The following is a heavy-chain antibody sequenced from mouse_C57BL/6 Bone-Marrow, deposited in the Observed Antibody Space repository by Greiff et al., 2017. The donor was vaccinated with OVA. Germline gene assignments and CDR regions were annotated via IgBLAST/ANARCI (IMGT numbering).Heavy chain of an antibody. CDR2: IDPEDGDT. CDR1: GFNIKDYY. CDR3: TTVTAVVDY. D-gene: IGHD1-1*02. Sequence: EVQLQQSGAELVRPGASVKLSCTASGFNIKDYYMNWVKQRPEQGLEWIGRIDPEDGDTEYASKFQGKATITADTTSNAAYLQRSSLTSEDAAVYYCTTVTAVVDYWGQGTTLTVSA. V-gene: IGHV14-1*01. J-gene: IGHJ2*01.